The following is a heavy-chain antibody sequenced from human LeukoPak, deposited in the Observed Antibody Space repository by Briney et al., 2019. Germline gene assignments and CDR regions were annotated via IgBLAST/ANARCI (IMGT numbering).Heavy chain of an antibody. D-gene: IGHD3-22*01. Sequence: SGGSLRLSCAASGFTFSDYYMSWIRQAPGKGLERVSYISSSGSTIYYADSVKGRFTISRDNAKNSLYLQMSSLRAEDTAVYYCARDPYYDSTGLFDYWGQGTLVTVSS. J-gene: IGHJ4*02. CDR1: GFTFSDYY. CDR3: ARDPYYDSTGLFDY. CDR2: ISSSGSTI. V-gene: IGHV3-11*01.